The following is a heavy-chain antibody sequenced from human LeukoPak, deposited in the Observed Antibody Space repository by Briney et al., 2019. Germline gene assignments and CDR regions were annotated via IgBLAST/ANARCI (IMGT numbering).Heavy chain of an antibody. D-gene: IGHD3-22*01. CDR2: ISGSGGST. V-gene: IGHV3-23*01. CDR1: GFTFSSYA. CDR3: AKHLSITMIVVVIRGYVFYI. Sequence: GGSLRLSCAASGFTFSSYAMSWVRQAPGKGLEWVSAISGSGGSTYYADSVRGRFTTSRDNSKNTLYRQMNSLRAEDTVLYYCAKHLSITMIVVVIRGYVFYIWGQGKMVTVSS. J-gene: IGHJ3*02.